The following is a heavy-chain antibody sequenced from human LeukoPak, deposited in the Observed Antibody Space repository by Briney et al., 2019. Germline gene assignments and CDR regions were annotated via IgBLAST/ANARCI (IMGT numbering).Heavy chain of an antibody. CDR1: GFTFSTYA. D-gene: IGHD6-6*01. Sequence: PGGSLRLSCAASGFTFSTYAMNWVRQAPGKGLEWVSGITGSGGTTWYADSVRGRFAISRDNSKNTLYLQMNSLRAEDTATYYCAKYRTAPPYGLDVWGQWTTVTVSS. CDR3: AKYRTAPPYGLDV. J-gene: IGHJ6*02. V-gene: IGHV3-23*01. CDR2: ITGSGGTT.